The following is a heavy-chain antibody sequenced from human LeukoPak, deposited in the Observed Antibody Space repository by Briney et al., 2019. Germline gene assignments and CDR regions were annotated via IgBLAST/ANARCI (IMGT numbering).Heavy chain of an antibody. V-gene: IGHV5-51*01. J-gene: IGHJ4*02. CDR2: IYPGDSDT. CDR1: GYSFTNYW. D-gene: IGHD3-22*01. Sequence: GESLKISCRGSGYSFTNYWIGWVRQMPGKGLEWMGIIYPGDSDTRYSPSFQGQVTISADKSISTAYLQWSSLKASDTAMYYCFKYYYDSSGYHTFWDWGQGTLVTVSS. CDR3: FKYYYDSSGYHTFWD.